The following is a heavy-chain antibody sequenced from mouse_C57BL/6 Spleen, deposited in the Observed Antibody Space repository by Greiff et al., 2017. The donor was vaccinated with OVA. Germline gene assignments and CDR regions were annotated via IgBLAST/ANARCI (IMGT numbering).Heavy chain of an antibody. V-gene: IGHV3-6*01. Sequence: EVKLVESGPGLVQPSQSLSLTCSVTGYSITSGYYWNWLRQFPGNKLEWMGYISYDGSNNYNPSLKNRISITRDTSKNQFFLKLNSVTTEDTATYYCARAGDYDYDNWYFDVWGTGTTVTVSS. J-gene: IGHJ1*03. D-gene: IGHD2-4*01. CDR3: ARAGDYDYDNWYFDV. CDR1: GYSITSGYY. CDR2: ISYDGSN.